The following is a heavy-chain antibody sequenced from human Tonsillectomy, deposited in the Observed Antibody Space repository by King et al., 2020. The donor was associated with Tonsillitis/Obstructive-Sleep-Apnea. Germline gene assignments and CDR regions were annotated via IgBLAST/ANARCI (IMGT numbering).Heavy chain of an antibody. CDR3: AREHSSLDAFDI. CDR2: ISYDVSNE. Sequence: VQLVESGGGVVQPGGSLRLSCAASGFTFSSYPMHWVRQAPGKGLEWVAIISYDVSNEYYADSVKGRFTISRDKSKNTLYLQMNSLRAEDTAVYYCAREHSSLDAFDIWGQGTMVTVSS. V-gene: IGHV3-30*01. J-gene: IGHJ3*02. D-gene: IGHD6-19*01. CDR1: GFTFSSYP.